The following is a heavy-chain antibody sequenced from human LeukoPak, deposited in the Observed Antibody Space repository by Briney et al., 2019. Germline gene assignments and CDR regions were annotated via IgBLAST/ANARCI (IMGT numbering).Heavy chain of an antibody. CDR1: GFTFSSYT. V-gene: IGHV3-7*01. CDR3: ARALDY. J-gene: IGHJ4*02. Sequence: GGSLRLSCAASGFTFSSYTMNWVRQAPGKGLEWVANIKQDGSEKYYVESVKSRFTVSRDNAKNSLFLQMNSLRAEDTAVYYCARALDYWGQGTLVTVSS. CDR2: IKQDGSEK.